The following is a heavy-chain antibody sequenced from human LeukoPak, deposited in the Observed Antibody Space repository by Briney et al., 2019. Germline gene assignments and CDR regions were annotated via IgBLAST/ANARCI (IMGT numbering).Heavy chain of an antibody. D-gene: IGHD3-16*02. J-gene: IGHJ4*02. V-gene: IGHV1-46*01. Sequence: GASVKVSRKASGYTFTSYYMHWVRQAPGQGLEWMGIINPSGGSTSYAQKFQGRVTITADESTSTAYMELSSLRSEDTAVYYCARGPFSIDTFGGVIVPNFDYWGQGTLVTVSS. CDR3: ARGPFSIDTFGGVIVPNFDY. CDR1: GYTFTSYY. CDR2: INPSGGST.